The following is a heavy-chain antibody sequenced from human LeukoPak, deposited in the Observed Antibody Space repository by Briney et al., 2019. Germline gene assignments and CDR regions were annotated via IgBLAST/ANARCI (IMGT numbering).Heavy chain of an antibody. V-gene: IGHV3-33*06. Sequence: PGGSLRLSCAASGFTFSSYGMHWVRQAPGKGLGWVAVIWYDGSNKYYADSVKGRFTISRDNSKNTLYLQMNILRAEDTAVYYCAKDDGYGYVDYWGQGTLVTVSS. CDR3: AKDDGYGYVDY. CDR2: IWYDGSNK. CDR1: GFTFSSYG. J-gene: IGHJ4*02. D-gene: IGHD5-18*01.